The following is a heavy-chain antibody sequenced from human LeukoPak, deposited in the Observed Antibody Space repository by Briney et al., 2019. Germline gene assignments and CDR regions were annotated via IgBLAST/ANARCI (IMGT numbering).Heavy chain of an antibody. D-gene: IGHD6-13*01. J-gene: IGHJ4*02. V-gene: IGHV3-23*01. CDR1: GFTFSSYA. CDR3: AKDYRQQLVPFDY. CDR2: VSGNSVRT. Sequence: GGSLRLSCAASGFTFSSYAMSWVRQAPGKGLEWVSTVSGNSVRTYYADSVKGRFIISRDASKNTLYLQMTSLRVEDTAVYYCAKDYRQQLVPFDYWGQGTLVTVSS.